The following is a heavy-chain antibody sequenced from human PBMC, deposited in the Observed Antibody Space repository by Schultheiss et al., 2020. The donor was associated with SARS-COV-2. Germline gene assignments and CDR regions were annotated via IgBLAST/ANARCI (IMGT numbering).Heavy chain of an antibody. V-gene: IGHV3-11*04. J-gene: IGHJ4*02. Sequence: GGALRLSCAASGFTFSDHYMNWIRQAPGKGLEWVSYISSSGETKRYSDSVKGRFTISRDNAKNSLYLQMNSLRAEDTAVYYCALLHNYDFWSGITFDYWGQGTLVTVSS. CDR2: ISSSGETK. D-gene: IGHD3-3*01. CDR1: GFTFSDHY. CDR3: ALLHNYDFWSGITFDY.